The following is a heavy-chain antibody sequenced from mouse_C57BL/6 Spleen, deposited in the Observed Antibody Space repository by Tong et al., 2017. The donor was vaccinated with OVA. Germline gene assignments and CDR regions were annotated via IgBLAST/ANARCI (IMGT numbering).Heavy chain of an antibody. V-gene: IGHV1-54*01. CDR2: INPGSGGT. CDR3: ARVDFDV. CDR1: GYAFTNYL. J-gene: IGHJ1*03. Sequence: VQLQESGTELVKPGTSVKMSCKASGYAFTNYLIEWVKQRPGQGLEWIGVINPGSGGTNYNEKFKGKATLTADKSSSTAYMQLSSLTSEDSAVYFCARVDFDVWGTGTTVTVSS.